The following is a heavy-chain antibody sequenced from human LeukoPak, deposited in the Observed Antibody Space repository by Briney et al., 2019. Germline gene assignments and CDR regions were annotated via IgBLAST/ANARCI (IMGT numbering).Heavy chain of an antibody. CDR3: ARKYCTNGVCYGLDAFDI. CDR2: ISSSGSTI. CDR1: GCTFSSYE. Sequence: GGSLRLSCAASGCTFSSYEMNWVRQAPGKGLEWVSYISSSGSTIYYADSVKGRFTISRDNAKNSLYLQMNSLRAEDTAVYYCARKYCTNGVCYGLDAFDIWGQGTMVTVSS. D-gene: IGHD2-8*01. V-gene: IGHV3-48*03. J-gene: IGHJ3*02.